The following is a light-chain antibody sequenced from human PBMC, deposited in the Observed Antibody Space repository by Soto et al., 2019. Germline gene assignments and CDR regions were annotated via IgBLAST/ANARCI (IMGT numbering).Light chain of an antibody. CDR3: QQYVSSPHT. V-gene: IGKV3-20*01. CDR1: QSVSSSY. Sequence: EVVLTQSPGTLSLSPGERATLSCRASQSVSSSYLAWYQQKPGQAPRLLIFGASSRATGIPDRFSGSGSGTGFTLTISRLEPEDFAVYYCQQYVSSPHTFGQGTKLEIK. CDR2: GAS. J-gene: IGKJ2*01.